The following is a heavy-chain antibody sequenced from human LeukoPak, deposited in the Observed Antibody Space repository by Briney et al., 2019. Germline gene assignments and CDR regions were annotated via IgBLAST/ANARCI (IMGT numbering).Heavy chain of an antibody. D-gene: IGHD2-2*01. V-gene: IGHV3-23*01. CDR2: VSGNGGST. CDR3: AKVSCYCSSTSQAHFDY. J-gene: IGHJ4*02. CDR1: GFTVGSNY. Sequence: PGGSLRLSCAASGFTVGSNYMSWVRQAPGKGLEWVLAVSGNGGSTYYADSVKGRFTISRDNSKNTLYLQMNSLRAEDTAVYYCAKVSCYCSSTSQAHFDYWGQGTLVTVSS.